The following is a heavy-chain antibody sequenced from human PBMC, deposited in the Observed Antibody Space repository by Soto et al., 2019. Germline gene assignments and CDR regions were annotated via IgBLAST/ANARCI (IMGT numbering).Heavy chain of an antibody. Sequence: EVQLLESGGGLVQPGGSLRLSCAASGFTFSSYAMTWVRQAPGKGPEWVSGISGSGGRTYYADSVKGRFTIFRDTSKNTLYLQMNSLGAEDTAVYYCAKARGELPYWYFDLWGRGTLVTVSS. J-gene: IGHJ2*01. CDR1: GFTFSSYA. CDR2: ISGSGGRT. V-gene: IGHV3-23*01. D-gene: IGHD1-26*01. CDR3: AKARGELPYWYFDL.